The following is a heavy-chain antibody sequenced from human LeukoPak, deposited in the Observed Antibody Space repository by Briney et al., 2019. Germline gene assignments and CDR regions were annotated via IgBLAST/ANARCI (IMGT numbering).Heavy chain of an antibody. CDR3: AKDISNWNSRHFDS. CDR1: GFTFYDYA. V-gene: IGHV3-43*02. D-gene: IGHD1-7*01. Sequence: GGSLRLSCAASGFTFYDYAMHWVRQVPGKGLEWVSLISGNGGNTYYADSVKGRFTISRDNSKNSLYPQMNSLRTEDTALYYCAKDISNWNSRHFDSWGQGTLVTVSS. CDR2: ISGNGGNT. J-gene: IGHJ4*02.